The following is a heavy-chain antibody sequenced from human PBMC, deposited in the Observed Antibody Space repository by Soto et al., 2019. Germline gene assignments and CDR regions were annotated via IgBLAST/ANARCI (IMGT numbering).Heavy chain of an antibody. CDR1: GGSISSYY. V-gene: IGHV4-59*01. CDR2: IYYSGST. Sequence: SETLSLTCTVSGGSISSYYWSWMRQPPGKGLEWIGYIYYSGSTNYNPSLKSRVTISVDTSKNQFSLKLSSVTAADTAVYYCASLQYYYDSSGYSTGNWFDPWGQGTLVTVSS. CDR3: ASLQYYYDSSGYSTGNWFDP. D-gene: IGHD3-22*01. J-gene: IGHJ5*02.